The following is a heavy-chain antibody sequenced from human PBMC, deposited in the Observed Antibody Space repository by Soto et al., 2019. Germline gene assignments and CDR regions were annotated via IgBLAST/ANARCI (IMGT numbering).Heavy chain of an antibody. V-gene: IGHV4-30-4*01. J-gene: IGHJ6*02. D-gene: IGHD3-9*01. CDR2: IYYSGST. Sequence: SETLSLTCTVSGGSIISGDYYWSWIRQPPGKGLEWIGYIYYSGSTYYNPSLKSRVTISVDTSKNQFSLKLSSVTAADTAVYYCARDRFEGYGMDVWGQGTTVTVSS. CDR1: GGSIISGDYY. CDR3: ARDRFEGYGMDV.